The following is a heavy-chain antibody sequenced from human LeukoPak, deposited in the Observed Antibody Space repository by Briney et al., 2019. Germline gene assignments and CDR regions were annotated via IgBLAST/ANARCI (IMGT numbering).Heavy chain of an antibody. CDR2: ISWNSGSI. D-gene: IGHD6-19*01. J-gene: IGHJ4*02. CDR1: GFTFDDYA. V-gene: IGHV3-9*01. CDR3: AKDKSGAAVAGPFDY. Sequence: GGSLRLSCAASGFTFDDYAMHWVRQAPGKGLEWVSGISWNSGSIGYADSVKGRFTISRDNAKNSLYLQMNSLRAEDTALYYCAKDKSGAAVAGPFDYWGQGTLVTVSS.